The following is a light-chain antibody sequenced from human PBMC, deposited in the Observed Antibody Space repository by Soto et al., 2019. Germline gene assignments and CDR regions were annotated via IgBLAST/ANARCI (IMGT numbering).Light chain of an antibody. J-gene: IGLJ1*01. CDR1: SSDVGGYNH. CDR2: EVS. CDR3: NSHTSSGFRV. Sequence: QLVLTQPASVSGSPGQSITISCTGTSSDVGGYNHVSWYQHHPGKAPKLMIYEVSNRPSGVSNRFSGSKSGYTASLTISGLQAEDEADYYCNSHTSSGFRVFGTGTKLTVL. V-gene: IGLV2-14*01.